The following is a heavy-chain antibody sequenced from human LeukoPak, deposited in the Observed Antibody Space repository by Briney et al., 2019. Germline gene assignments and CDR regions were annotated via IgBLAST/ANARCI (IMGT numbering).Heavy chain of an antibody. CDR1: GYTFTHHG. CDR3: ARDPTNTSGRYAHFDY. CDR2: ISGYNGDI. Sequence: ASVKVSCKASGYTFTHHGISWVRQAPGQELEWMGWISGYNGDIHYAQNFQDRITMTTATATTTAYLELRSLTSDDTAVYYCARDPTNTSGRYAHFDYWGQGTLVTVSS. D-gene: IGHD6-19*01. J-gene: IGHJ4*02. V-gene: IGHV1-18*01.